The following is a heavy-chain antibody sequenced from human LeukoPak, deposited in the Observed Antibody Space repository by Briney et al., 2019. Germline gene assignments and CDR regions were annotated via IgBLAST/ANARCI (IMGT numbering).Heavy chain of an antibody. CDR3: ARVYPLGYDFWSGYPENAFDI. CDR1: GGSISSYY. Sequence: SETLSLTCTVSGGSISSYYWSWIRQPPAKGLEWIGYIYYSGSTNYNPSLKSRVTISVDTSKNQFSLKLGSVTAADTAVYYCARVYPLGYDFWSGYPENAFDIWGQGTMVTVSS. V-gene: IGHV4-59*01. CDR2: IYYSGST. D-gene: IGHD3-3*01. J-gene: IGHJ3*02.